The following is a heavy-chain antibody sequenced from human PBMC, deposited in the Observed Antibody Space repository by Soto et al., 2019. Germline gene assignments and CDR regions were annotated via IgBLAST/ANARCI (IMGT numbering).Heavy chain of an antibody. CDR2: IKQDGSEK. D-gene: IGHD1-1*01. CDR1: GFTFSSYW. V-gene: IGHV3-7*01. J-gene: IGHJ6*03. Sequence: GGSLRLSCAASGFTFSSYWMSWVRQAPGKGLEWVANIKQDGSEKYYVDSVKGRFTISRDNAKNSLYLQMNSLRAEDTAVYYCARETSRAIAYYYMDVWGKGTTVPVSS. CDR3: ARETSRAIAYYYMDV.